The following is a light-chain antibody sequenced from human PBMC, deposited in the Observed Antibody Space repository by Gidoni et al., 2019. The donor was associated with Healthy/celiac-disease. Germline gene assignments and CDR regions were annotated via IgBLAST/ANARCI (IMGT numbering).Light chain of an antibody. V-gene: IGKV1-5*03. CDR1: QSISSW. CDR2: KAS. CDR3: QQYNRYPYT. Sequence: DIQMTQSPSTLSASVGDRVTITCRASQSISSWLAWYQQKPGKAPKLLIYKASSLESGVPSRFSGSGSGTEFTLTISSLQPDDFATYYCQQYNRYPYTCGQGTKLEIK. J-gene: IGKJ2*01.